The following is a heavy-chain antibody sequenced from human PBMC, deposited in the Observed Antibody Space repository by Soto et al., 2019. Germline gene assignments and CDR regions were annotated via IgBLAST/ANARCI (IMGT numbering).Heavy chain of an antibody. V-gene: IGHV3-30-3*01. J-gene: IGHJ4*02. CDR3: ARDRYCSGGSCYPLFDY. D-gene: IGHD2-15*01. CDR1: GFTFSSYA. Sequence: GGSLRLSCAASGFTFSSYAMHWVRQAPGKGLEWVAVISNDGSNKYYADSVKGRFTISRDNSKNTLYLQMNSLRAEDTAVYYCARDRYCSGGSCYPLFDYWGQGTLVTVSS. CDR2: ISNDGSNK.